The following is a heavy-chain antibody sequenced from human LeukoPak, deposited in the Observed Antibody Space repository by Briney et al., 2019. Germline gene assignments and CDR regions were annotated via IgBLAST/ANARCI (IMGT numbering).Heavy chain of an antibody. CDR3: ARDRGSYSDY. CDR1: GXTFSSYW. J-gene: IGHJ4*02. CDR2: VNTDGSTP. V-gene: IGHV3-74*01. Sequence: TGGSLRLSCAASGXTFSSYWVHWVRQAPGKGRVWVSRVNTDGSTPTYADSVKGRFTISRDNAKNTLYLQMNSLRAEDTAVYYCARDRGSYSDYWGQGTLVTVSS. D-gene: IGHD3-16*01.